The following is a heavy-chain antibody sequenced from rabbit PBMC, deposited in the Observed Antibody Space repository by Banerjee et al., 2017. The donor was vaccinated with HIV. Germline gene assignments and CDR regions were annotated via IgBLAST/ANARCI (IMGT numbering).Heavy chain of an antibody. Sequence: QEQLEESGGDLVKPEGSLTLTCTASGFSFTNKYVMCWVRQAPGKGLEWIACINTSSGSTYYASWAKGRFTISRSTSLNTVTLQMTSLTAADTATYFCAREAYPSSSGYFALDLWGPGTLVTV. CDR3: AREAYPSSSGYFALDL. CDR1: GFSFTNKYV. D-gene: IGHD1-1*01. CDR2: INTSSGST. V-gene: IGHV1S45*01. J-gene: IGHJ4*01.